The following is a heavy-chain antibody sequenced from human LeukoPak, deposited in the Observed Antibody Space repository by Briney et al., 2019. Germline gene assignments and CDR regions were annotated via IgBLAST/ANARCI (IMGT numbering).Heavy chain of an antibody. J-gene: IGHJ4*02. CDR1: GGSISSSSYY. CDR3: ARSSYYYDSWYFDY. CDR2: IYYSGST. V-gene: IGHV4-39*01. D-gene: IGHD3-22*01. Sequence: SETLSLTCTVSGGSISSSSYYWGWIRQPPGKGLEWIGSIYYSGSTYYNPSLKSRVTISVDTSKNQFSLKLSSVTAADTAVYYCARSSYYYDSWYFDYWGQGTLVTVS.